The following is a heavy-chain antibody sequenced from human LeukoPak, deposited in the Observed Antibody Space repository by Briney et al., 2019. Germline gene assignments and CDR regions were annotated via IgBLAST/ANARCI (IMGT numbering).Heavy chain of an antibody. D-gene: IGHD6-13*01. Sequence: ASVKVSCKASGYTFTSYDINWVRQATGQGLEWMGWMNHNSGNTGYAHKFQGRVTMTRNTSITTDYMELSSLRSEDTAVYYCVGGIADPYVELDPEYYYYYMDVWGKGTTVTVSS. CDR3: VGGIADPYVELDPEYYYYYMDV. CDR1: GYTFTSYD. CDR2: MNHNSGNT. J-gene: IGHJ6*03. V-gene: IGHV1-8*01.